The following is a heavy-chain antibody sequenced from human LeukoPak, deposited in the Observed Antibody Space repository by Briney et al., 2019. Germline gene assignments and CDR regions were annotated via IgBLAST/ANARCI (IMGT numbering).Heavy chain of an antibody. CDR1: GFTFSSYW. D-gene: IGHD3-10*01. CDR2: IKKDGSEK. V-gene: IGHV3-7*03. Sequence: GGSLRLSCAASGFTFSSYWMSWVRQAPGKGLEWVANIKKDGSEKYYVDSVKGRFTISRDNAKNSLYLQMNSLRAEDTAVYYCAKIKFGVRGVLDYWGQGTLVTVSS. CDR3: AKIKFGVRGVLDY. J-gene: IGHJ4*02.